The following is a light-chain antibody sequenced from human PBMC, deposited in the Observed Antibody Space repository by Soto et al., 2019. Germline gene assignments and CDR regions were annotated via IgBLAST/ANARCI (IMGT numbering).Light chain of an antibody. J-gene: IGKJ1*01. CDR2: GAS. Sequence: VLTQSPATLSLSPGEIATLSFSASQSVSSYLAWYQQTPGQAPRLLIYGASTRATGVPPTFSGSASGTEFTLTISSLQSEDFTVYYCQQYNKWPLTFGQGTKVDIK. CDR3: QQYNKWPLT. CDR1: QSVSSY. V-gene: IGKV3-15*01.